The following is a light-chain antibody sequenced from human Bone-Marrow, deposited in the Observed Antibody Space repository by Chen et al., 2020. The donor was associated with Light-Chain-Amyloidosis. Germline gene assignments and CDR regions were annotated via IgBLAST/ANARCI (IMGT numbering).Light chain of an antibody. CDR2: AAS. J-gene: IGKJ2*01. CDR1: QSVTSDY. CDR3: QQYSSSPYT. Sequence: DIVLTLSPGTLSLSPGERATLPCRASQSVTSDYLAWYQQTYGQAPRLLIYAASSRATGIPDRFSGSGSGADFTLTISGLEPEDFAVYYCQQYSSSPYTFGQGTKLEIK. V-gene: IGKV3-20*01.